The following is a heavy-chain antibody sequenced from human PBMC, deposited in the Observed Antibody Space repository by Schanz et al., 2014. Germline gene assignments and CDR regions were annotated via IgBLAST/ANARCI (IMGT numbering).Heavy chain of an antibody. V-gene: IGHV3-33*01. CDR2: LWHDGSKK. CDR3: ARKVVATIGGYYDN. CDR1: GFTFSSYD. J-gene: IGHJ4*02. Sequence: QVQLVESGGGVVQPGRSLRLSCVASGFTFSSYDVFWVRQAPGKGLEWVAILWHDGSKKYYADSVRGRFTISRDNAENTLFLQMNSLRAEDTAVYYCARKVVATIGGYYDNWGQGTLVIGSS. D-gene: IGHD5-12*01.